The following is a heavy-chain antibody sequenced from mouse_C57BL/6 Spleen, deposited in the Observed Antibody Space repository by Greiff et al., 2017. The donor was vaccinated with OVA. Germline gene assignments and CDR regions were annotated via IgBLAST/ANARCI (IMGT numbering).Heavy chain of an antibody. CDR3: AREDYGSSSRVFAY. Sequence: EVMLVESGGGLVKPGGSLKLSCAASGFTFSSYAMSWVRQTPEKRLEWVATISDGGSYTYYGDNVKGRFTSSRDNAKNNLYLQMSHLKSEDTAMYYCAREDYGSSSRVFAYWGQGTLVTVSA. CDR2: ISDGGSYT. CDR1: GFTFSSYA. D-gene: IGHD1-1*01. J-gene: IGHJ3*01. V-gene: IGHV5-4*01.